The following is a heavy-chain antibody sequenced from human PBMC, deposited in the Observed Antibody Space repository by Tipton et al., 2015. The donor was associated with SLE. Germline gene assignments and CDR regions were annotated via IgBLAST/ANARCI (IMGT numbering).Heavy chain of an antibody. CDR1: GFTFSSYW. V-gene: IGHV3-74*03. CDR2: INSDGTNT. D-gene: IGHD2-2*01. CDR3: ARVSRGF. J-gene: IGHJ4*02. Sequence: SGFTFSSYWMHWVRQVPGKRLVWLSRINSDGTNTTYAESVKGRFTISRDNARNTLYLQMNNLRADDTAVYYCARVSRGFWGQGTLVTVSS.